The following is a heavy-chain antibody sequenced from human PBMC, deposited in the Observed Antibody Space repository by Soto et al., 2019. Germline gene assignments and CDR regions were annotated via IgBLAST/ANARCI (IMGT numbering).Heavy chain of an antibody. D-gene: IGHD3-10*01. Sequence: SVKVSCKASGGTFSSYAISWVRQAPGRGLEWMGGIIPIFGTANYAQKFQGRVTITADESTSTAYMELSSLRSEDTAVYYCARAPITMVRGVIVGAVYYYYYGMDVWGQGTTVTVSS. CDR2: IIPIFGTA. CDR1: GGTFSSYA. J-gene: IGHJ6*02. V-gene: IGHV1-69*13. CDR3: ARAPITMVRGVIVGAVYYYYYGMDV.